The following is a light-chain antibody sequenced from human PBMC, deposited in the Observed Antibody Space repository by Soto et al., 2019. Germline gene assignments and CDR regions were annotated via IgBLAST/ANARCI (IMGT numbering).Light chain of an antibody. CDR1: QSVSSN. J-gene: IGKJ1*01. Sequence: EIVMTQSPATLSVSPGERATLSCRASQSVSSNLAWYQQKPGQAPRLLIYGASTRATGIPARFSGSGSGTEFTLTISGLQSEDFAVYYCKQYNTWPPWTYGQGTKVEIK. V-gene: IGKV3-15*01. CDR3: KQYNTWPPWT. CDR2: GAS.